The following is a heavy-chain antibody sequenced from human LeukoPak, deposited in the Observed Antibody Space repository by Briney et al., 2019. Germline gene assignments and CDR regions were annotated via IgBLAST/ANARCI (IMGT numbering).Heavy chain of an antibody. CDR2: IYYSGST. V-gene: IGHV4-39*01. J-gene: IGHJ4*02. CDR3: ATLRASFDY. Sequence: PSETLSLTCTVSGGSISSSSYYWGWIRQPPGKGLEWIGSIYYSGSTYYNPSLKSRVTISVDTSKNQFSLKLSSVTAADTAVYCCATLRASFDYWGQGTLVTVSS. CDR1: GGSISSSSYY.